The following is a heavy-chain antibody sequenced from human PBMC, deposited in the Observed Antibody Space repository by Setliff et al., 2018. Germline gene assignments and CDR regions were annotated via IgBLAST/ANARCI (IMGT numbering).Heavy chain of an antibody. CDR3: ATEGGSTITRHYMDV. CDR2: IIPVFGAT. CDR1: GGSFNTYA. J-gene: IGHJ6*03. V-gene: IGHV1-69*05. Sequence: SVKVSCKASGGSFNTYAISWVRQAPGQGLEWLGGIIPVFGATNYAQKFQGRLTITTDKPTTTAYMELSSLRSDDAAVYYCATEGGSTITRHYMDVWGKGTTVTVSS. D-gene: IGHD4-4*01.